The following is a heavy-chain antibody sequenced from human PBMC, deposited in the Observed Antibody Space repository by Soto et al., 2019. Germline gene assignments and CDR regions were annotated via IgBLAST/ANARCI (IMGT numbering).Heavy chain of an antibody. V-gene: IGHV4-31*03. D-gene: IGHD6-19*01. CDR1: GGSISSGGYY. CDR2: IYYSGST. CDR3: ARVKESGFAVAGTGAFDI. Sequence: PSETLSLTCTVSGGSISSGGYYWSWIRQHPGKGLEWIGYIYYSGSTYYNPSLKSRVTISVDTSKNQFSLKLSSVTAADTAVYYCARVKESGFAVAGTGAFDIWGQGTMVTVSS. J-gene: IGHJ3*02.